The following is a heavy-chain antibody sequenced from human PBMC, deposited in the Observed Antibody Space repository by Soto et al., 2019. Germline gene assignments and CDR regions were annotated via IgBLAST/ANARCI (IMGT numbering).Heavy chain of an antibody. CDR3: AKDRLRYCSGGSCSHFDY. CDR2: ISYDGSNK. CDR1: GFTFSSYG. D-gene: IGHD2-15*01. V-gene: IGHV3-30*18. Sequence: QVQLVESGGGVVQPGRSLRLSCAASGFTFSSYGMHWVRQAPGKGLEWVAVISYDGSNKYYADSVKGRFTISRDNSKNTLYLQMNSLRAEDTAVYYCAKDRLRYCSGGSCSHFDYWGQGTLVTVSS. J-gene: IGHJ4*02.